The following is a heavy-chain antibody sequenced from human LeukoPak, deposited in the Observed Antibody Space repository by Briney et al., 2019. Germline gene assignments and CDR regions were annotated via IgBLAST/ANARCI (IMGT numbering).Heavy chain of an antibody. V-gene: IGHV5-51*01. CDR1: GYSFTSYR. CDR2: IYPGDSDT. Sequence: GESLKISCKGSGYSFTSYRIGWVRQMPGKGLEWMGIIYPGDSDTRYSPSFQGQVTISADKSISTAYLQWSSLEASDTAMYYCARLGSSSGWVLYYFDYWGQGTLVTVSS. CDR3: ARLGSSSGWVLYYFDY. J-gene: IGHJ4*02. D-gene: IGHD6-6*01.